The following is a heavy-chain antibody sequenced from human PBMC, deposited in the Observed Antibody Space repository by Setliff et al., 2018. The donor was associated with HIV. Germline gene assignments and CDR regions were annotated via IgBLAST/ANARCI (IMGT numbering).Heavy chain of an antibody. CDR3: ARSFWGFGRNAACDI. Sequence: GGSLRLPCAASGFTFSTYWMSWVRQAPGKGLEWVANIKQDGSEKFYVDSVKGRFTISRGNGKNSLYLQMDNLTVDGTAVYFCARSFWGFGRNAACDIWGQGTLVTVSS. CDR1: GFTFSTYW. V-gene: IGHV3-7*03. J-gene: IGHJ4*02. D-gene: IGHD3-16*01. CDR2: IKQDGSEK.